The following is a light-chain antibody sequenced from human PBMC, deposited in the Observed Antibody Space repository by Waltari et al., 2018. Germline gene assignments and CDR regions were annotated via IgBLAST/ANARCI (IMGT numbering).Light chain of an antibody. Sequence: YGLTQPPSISLSPGQTARITCSGDVLTKRFGYWYQQKTGQAPQLLIYKDNKRPSGIPERFSGSNSGAMVTLTITEVHADDEADYYCQSADGTGWVFGGGTRLTVL. J-gene: IGLJ3*02. CDR2: KDN. CDR1: VLTKRF. V-gene: IGLV3-25*03. CDR3: QSADGTGWV.